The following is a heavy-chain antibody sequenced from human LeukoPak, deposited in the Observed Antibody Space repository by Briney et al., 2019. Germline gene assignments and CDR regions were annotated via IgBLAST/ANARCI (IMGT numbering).Heavy chain of an antibody. CDR2: ISAYNGNT. J-gene: IGHJ6*02. V-gene: IGHV1-18*01. D-gene: IGHD4/OR15-4a*01. CDR1: GYTFTSYG. CDR3: ARRAKYYYYYYGMDV. Sequence: ASVKVSCKASGYTFTSYGISWVRQAPGQGLEWMGWISAYNGNTNYAQKLQGRVTMTTDTSTSTAYMELRSRRSDDTAVYYCARRAKYYYYYYGMDVWGQGTTVTVSS.